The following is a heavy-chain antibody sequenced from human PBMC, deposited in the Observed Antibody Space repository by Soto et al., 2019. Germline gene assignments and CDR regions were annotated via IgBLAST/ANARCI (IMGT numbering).Heavy chain of an antibody. Sequence: QVQLVQSGAEVKKPGASVKVSCKASGYTFTSYDINWVRQATGQGLEWMGWMNPKSGNTGYEQKFQGRVTMTRNTSISTAYMELSSLRSEDTAVYYCARERSAAGTGWFDPWGQGTLVTVSS. CDR2: MNPKSGNT. CDR3: ARERSAAGTGWFDP. CDR1: GYTFTSYD. J-gene: IGHJ5*02. D-gene: IGHD6-13*01. V-gene: IGHV1-8*01.